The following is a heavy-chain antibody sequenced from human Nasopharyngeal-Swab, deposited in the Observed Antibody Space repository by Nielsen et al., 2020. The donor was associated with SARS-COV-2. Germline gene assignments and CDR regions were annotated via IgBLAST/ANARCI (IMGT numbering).Heavy chain of an antibody. V-gene: IGHV3-21*01. J-gene: IGHJ6*02. CDR3: ARGYCSSGSCYAKHYGMDV. CDR2: ISSSSSDI. CDR1: GFRDYS. Sequence: GESLKISCVDSGFRDYSMNWVRQAPGKGLEWVSSISSSSSDIYYADSVKGRFTISRDSAKNSLYLQMNNLRAGDTAVYYCARGYCSSGSCYAKHYGMDVWGQGTTVTVSS. D-gene: IGHD2-15*01.